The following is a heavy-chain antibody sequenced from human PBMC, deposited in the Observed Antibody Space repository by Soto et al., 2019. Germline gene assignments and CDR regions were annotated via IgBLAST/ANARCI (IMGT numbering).Heavy chain of an antibody. CDR3: AITALSGYYYDSSGYLPFDY. D-gene: IGHD3-22*01. V-gene: IGHV1-69*01. Sequence: QVQLVQSGAEVKKPGSSVKVSCKASGGTFSSYAISWVRQAPGHGLEWMGGIIPIFGTANYAQKFQGRVTITADESTSTAYMELSSLRSEDTAVYYCAITALSGYYYDSSGYLPFDYWGQGTLVTVSS. CDR2: IIPIFGTA. J-gene: IGHJ4*02. CDR1: GGTFSSYA.